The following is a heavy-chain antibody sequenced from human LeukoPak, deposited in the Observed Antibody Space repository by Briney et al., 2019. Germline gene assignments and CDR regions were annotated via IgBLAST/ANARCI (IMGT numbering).Heavy chain of an antibody. CDR2: IRYDGSNK. CDR3: AKMTWYSSSNNWFDP. Sequence: GGSLRLSCAVSGFTFSNFWMSWVRQAPGKGLEWVAFIRYDGSNKYYADSVKGRFTITRDTSKNTLYLQMNSLRAEDTAVYYCAKMTWYSSSNNWFDPWGQGTLVTVSS. D-gene: IGHD6-6*01. J-gene: IGHJ5*02. V-gene: IGHV3-30*02. CDR1: GFTFSNFW.